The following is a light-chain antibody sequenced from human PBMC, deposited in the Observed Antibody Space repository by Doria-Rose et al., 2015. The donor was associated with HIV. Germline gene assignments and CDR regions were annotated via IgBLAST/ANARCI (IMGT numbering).Light chain of an antibody. J-gene: IGKJ1*01. V-gene: IGKV3-20*01. CDR3: HQYGTSWT. CDR2: DGS. Sequence: TQSPGTLSLSPGERATLSCRASQSFSSTYLAWYQQKPGQAPSLLIYDGSTRATGVPDRFSASGSETDFTLTINRLEPEDCALYYCHQYGTSWTFGQGTKVEI. CDR1: QSFSSTY.